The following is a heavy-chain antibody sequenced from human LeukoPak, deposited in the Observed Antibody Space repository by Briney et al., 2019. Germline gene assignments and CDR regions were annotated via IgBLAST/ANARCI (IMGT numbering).Heavy chain of an antibody. CDR3: AREAYCGGDCSDAFDI. J-gene: IGHJ3*02. Sequence: GGSLRLSCAASGFTFSSYGMHWVRQAPGKGLEWVAFIRYDGSNKYYADSVKGRFTISRDNSKNTLYLQMNSLRAEDTAVYYCAREAYCGGDCSDAFDIWGQGTMVTVSS. CDR2: IRYDGSNK. CDR1: GFTFSSYG. D-gene: IGHD2-21*02. V-gene: IGHV3-30*02.